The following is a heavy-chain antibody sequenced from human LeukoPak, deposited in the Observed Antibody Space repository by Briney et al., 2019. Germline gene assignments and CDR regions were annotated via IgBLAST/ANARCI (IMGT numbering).Heavy chain of an antibody. J-gene: IGHJ4*02. CDR2: IYYSGST. V-gene: IGHV4-59*01. CDR1: GGSISSYY. Sequence: PSETLSLTCTVSGGSISSYYWSWIRQPPGKGLEWIGYIYYSGSTNYNPSLKSRVTISVDTSKNQFSLKLSSVTAADTAVYYCAGLQDVVLMVYANWGQGTLVTVSS. D-gene: IGHD2-8*01. CDR3: AGLQDVVLMVYAN.